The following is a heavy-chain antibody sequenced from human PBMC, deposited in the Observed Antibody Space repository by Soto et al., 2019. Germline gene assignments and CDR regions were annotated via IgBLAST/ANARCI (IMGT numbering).Heavy chain of an antibody. CDR1: GYTFTTYA. J-gene: IGHJ5*02. D-gene: IGHD2-15*01. CDR2: INAGNGNT. Sequence: ASVKVSCKASGYTFTTYAIHWVRQAPGQGLEWMGWINAGNGNTEFSERFRGRVTITRDTSASTAHMELTGLTSEDTAVYYCARRFKSAGWHDPWGQGTLVTVSS. CDR3: ARRFKSAGWHDP. V-gene: IGHV1-3*01.